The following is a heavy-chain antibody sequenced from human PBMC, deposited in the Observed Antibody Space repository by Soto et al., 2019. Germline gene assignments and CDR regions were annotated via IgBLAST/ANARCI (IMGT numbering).Heavy chain of an antibody. J-gene: IGHJ4*02. D-gene: IGHD4-17*01. CDR1: GGTFSRYA. CDR3: AIGAPSSPGDYGDLDY. CDR2: IIPIFGTA. Sequence: QVQLVQSGAEVKKPGSSVKVSCKASGGTFSRYAISWVRQAPGQGLEWMGGIIPIFGTANYAPKFQGRVTITAEESTSTAYMELSSLSSEDTAVYYCAIGAPSSPGDYGDLDYWGQGTLVTVSS. V-gene: IGHV1-69*01.